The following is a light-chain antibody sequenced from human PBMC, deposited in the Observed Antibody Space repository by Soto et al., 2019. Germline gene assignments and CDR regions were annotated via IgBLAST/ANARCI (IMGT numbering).Light chain of an antibody. CDR3: AAWDDSLSAHYV. V-gene: IGLV1-47*01. CDR2: RNN. CDR1: SSNIGRNT. Sequence: QSVLTQPPSASGTPGQRVTISRSGSSSNIGRNTVNWYQQFPGTAPKLLIYRNNQRPSGVPDRFSGSKSGTSASLAISGLRSEDEADYYCAAWDDSLSAHYVFGTGTKVTVL. J-gene: IGLJ1*01.